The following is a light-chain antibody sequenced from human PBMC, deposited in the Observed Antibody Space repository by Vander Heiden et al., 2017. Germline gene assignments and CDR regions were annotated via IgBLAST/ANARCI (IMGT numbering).Light chain of an antibody. V-gene: IGLV1-44*01. CDR2: KGD. CDR1: SSNIGSNN. CDR3: ASWDDSLNGVV. J-gene: IGLJ2*01. Sequence: QSLLAQPPSTSGTPGQRVTISCSGSSSNIGSNNVNWYQQFPGTAPKLLIHKGDRRPSGIPDRVSGSKSGTSASMAISGLQSEDEADYYCASWDDSLNGVVFGGGTKLTVL.